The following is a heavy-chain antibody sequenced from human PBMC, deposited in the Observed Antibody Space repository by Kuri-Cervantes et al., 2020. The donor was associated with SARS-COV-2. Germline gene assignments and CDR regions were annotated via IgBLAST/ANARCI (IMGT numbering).Heavy chain of an antibody. CDR2: IYSGGSST. CDR3: AKVAKYYDFWSGPSAAYYFDY. V-gene: IGHV3-23*03. Sequence: GALKISCAASGFTFSSYAMSWVRQAPGKGLEWVSVIYSGGSSTYYADSVKGRFTISRDNSKNTLYLQMNSLRAEDTAVYYCAKVAKYYDFWSGPSAAYYFDYWGQGTLVTVSS. J-gene: IGHJ4*02. D-gene: IGHD3-3*01. CDR1: GFTFSSYA.